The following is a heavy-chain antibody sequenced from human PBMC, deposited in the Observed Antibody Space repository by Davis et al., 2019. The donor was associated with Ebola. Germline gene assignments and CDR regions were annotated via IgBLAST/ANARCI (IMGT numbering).Heavy chain of an antibody. CDR3: ARDLRGSGAGDHNDY. CDR1: GFTFNTYA. Sequence: GGSLRLSCAASGFTFNTYAMHWVRQAPGKGLEWLAALSFDENYRFYADSVKGRFTISRDNSKNSLYLQMDSLRADDSATYYCARDLRGSGAGDHNDYWGQGTLVTVSS. D-gene: IGHD2-21*02. CDR2: LSFDENYR. V-gene: IGHV3-30*03. J-gene: IGHJ4*02.